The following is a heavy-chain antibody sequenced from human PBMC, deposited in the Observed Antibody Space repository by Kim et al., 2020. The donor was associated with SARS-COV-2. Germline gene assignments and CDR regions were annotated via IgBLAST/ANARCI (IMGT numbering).Heavy chain of an antibody. D-gene: IGHD2-15*01. CDR2: IYYSGSA. CDR3: ARVRCSGTNCENWFDP. V-gene: IGHV4-39*07. J-gene: IGHJ5*02. CDR1: GGSISSSSHY. Sequence: SETLSLTCTVSGGSISSSSHYWGWIRQPPGKGLDWIGSIYYSGSAFYSPSLKSRITISVDTAKNQFSLKLRSVTAADTATYYCARVRCSGTNCENWFDPWGQGILVIVSS.